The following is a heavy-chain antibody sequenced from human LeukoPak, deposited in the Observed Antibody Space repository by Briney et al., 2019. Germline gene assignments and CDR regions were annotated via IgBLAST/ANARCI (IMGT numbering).Heavy chain of an antibody. J-gene: IGHJ4*02. CDR2: ISSNWGST. CDR3: ARDRPTVVLGVLVY. CDR1: GFTFSSYA. D-gene: IGHD4-23*01. Sequence: GGSLRLSCSASGFTFSSYAMHWVRQAPGKGLEYVSAISSNWGSTYYADSVKGRFTISRDNSKNTLYLQMNSLRAEDTAVYYCARDRPTVVLGVLVYWGQGTLVTVSS. V-gene: IGHV3-64*04.